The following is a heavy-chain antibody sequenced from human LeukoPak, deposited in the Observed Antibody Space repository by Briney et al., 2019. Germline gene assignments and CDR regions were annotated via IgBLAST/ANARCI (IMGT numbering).Heavy chain of an antibody. CDR1: GFTFDDYG. CDR3: ARGPYDSSGYYYTSYFRH. J-gene: IGHJ1*01. V-gene: IGHV3-20*04. Sequence: PGGSLRLSCAASGFTFDDYGMSWVRQAPGKGLEWVSGINWNGGSTGYADSVKGRFTISRDNAKNSLYLQMNSLRAEDTALYYCARGPYDSSGYYYTSYFRHWGQGTLVTVSS. CDR2: INWNGGST. D-gene: IGHD3-22*01.